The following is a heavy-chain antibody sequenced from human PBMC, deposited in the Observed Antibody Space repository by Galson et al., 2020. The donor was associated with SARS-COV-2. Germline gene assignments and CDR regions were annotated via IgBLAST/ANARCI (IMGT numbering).Heavy chain of an antibody. CDR2: IFSNDEK. CDR1: GFSLSNTRMG. Sequence: SGPTLVKPTETLTLTCSVSGFSLSNTRMGVSWIRQPPGEALEWLAHIFSNDEKSYRASLKSRLTISKDASKSQVVLTMTNMDPVDTATYYCARNDHDSTSWYDSWGQGTLVTVSS. J-gene: IGHJ5*01. V-gene: IGHV2-26*01. CDR3: ARNDHDSTSWYDS. D-gene: IGHD2-2*01.